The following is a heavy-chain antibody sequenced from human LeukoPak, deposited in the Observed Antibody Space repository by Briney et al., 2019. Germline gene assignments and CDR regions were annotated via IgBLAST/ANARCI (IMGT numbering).Heavy chain of an antibody. CDR3: ARHDVAGATTDYFQH. CDR2: IYYSGST. V-gene: IGHV4-59*08. D-gene: IGHD1-26*01. CDR1: GGSISSYY. Sequence: SETLSLTCTVSGGSISSYYWSWIRQPPGKGPEWVGYIYYSGSTRYNPSLKSRVTISVDTSKNQISLKLDSVTAADTAVYYCARHDVAGATTDYFQHWGQGTLVTVSS. J-gene: IGHJ1*01.